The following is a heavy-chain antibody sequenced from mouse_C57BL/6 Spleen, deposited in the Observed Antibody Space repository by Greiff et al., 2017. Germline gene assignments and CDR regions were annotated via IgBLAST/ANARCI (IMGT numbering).Heavy chain of an antibody. J-gene: IGHJ3*01. CDR2: IHPSDSDT. D-gene: IGHD4-1*01. Sequence: QVQLKQSGAELVKPGASVKVSCKASGYTFISSWMHWVKQRPGQGLEWIGRIHPSDSDTNYNQKFKGKDTMTVDKSSSTAYMQLSSLTSEDSAVYYCAIESSWAFAYWGQGTLGTVSA. CDR1: GYTFISSW. V-gene: IGHV1-74*01. CDR3: AIESSWAFAY.